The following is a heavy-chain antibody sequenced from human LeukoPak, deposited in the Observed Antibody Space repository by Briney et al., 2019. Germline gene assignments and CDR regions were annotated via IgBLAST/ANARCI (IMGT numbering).Heavy chain of an antibody. Sequence: AESLKISCKGSGYSFAGYWIGWVRQMPGKGLEWMGIIYPGDSDTRYSPSFQGQVTISADKSISTAYLQWSSLKASDTAMYYCTRVMTTLTGFDYWGQGTLVTVSS. J-gene: IGHJ4*02. V-gene: IGHV5-51*01. CDR3: TRVMTTLTGFDY. D-gene: IGHD4-17*01. CDR1: GYSFAGYW. CDR2: IYPGDSDT.